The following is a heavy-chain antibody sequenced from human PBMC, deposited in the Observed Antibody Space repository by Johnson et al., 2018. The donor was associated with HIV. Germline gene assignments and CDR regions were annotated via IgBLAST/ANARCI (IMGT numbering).Heavy chain of an antibody. D-gene: IGHD1-7*01. CDR2: ISYDGTNT. CDR3: ARYEGNYVAFDI. CDR1: GFTFSNNA. J-gene: IGHJ3*02. V-gene: IGHV3-30*14. Sequence: VQLVESGGGLVQPGGSLRLSCAASGFTFSNNAIHWVRQAPGKGLEWVAVISYDGTNTYYADSVRGRFTISRDNSRNTVSLQMIILRPKDTAMYYCARYEGNYVAFDIWGQGTMVTVSS.